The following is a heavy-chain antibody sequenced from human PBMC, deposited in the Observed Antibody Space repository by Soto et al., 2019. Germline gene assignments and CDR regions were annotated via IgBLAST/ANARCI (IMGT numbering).Heavy chain of an antibody. CDR2: IYWDDDK. CDR1: GFSLSTSGVG. D-gene: IGHD3-10*01. Sequence: SGPTLVNPTQTLTLTCTFSGFSLSTSGVGVGWIRQPPGKALEWLALIYWDDDKRYSPSLKSRLTITKDTSKNQVVLTMTNMDPVDTATYYCAHSGLLWFGLKEGYGMDVWGQGTTVTVSS. J-gene: IGHJ6*02. V-gene: IGHV2-5*02. CDR3: AHSGLLWFGLKEGYGMDV.